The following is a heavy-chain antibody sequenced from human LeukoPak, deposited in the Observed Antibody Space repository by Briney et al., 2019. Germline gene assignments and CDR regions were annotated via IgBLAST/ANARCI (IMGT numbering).Heavy chain of an antibody. V-gene: IGHV3-23*01. CDR3: AKTLVSSALRRRGYYFDY. CDR2: ISASGGST. Sequence: GGSLRLSCAASGFTFSTYAMNWVRQAPGKGLEWVSTISASGGSTYYADSVKGRFTISRDNSKNTLYLQMNSLRAEDTAVYYCAKTLVSSALRRRGYYFDYWGQGTLVTVSS. CDR1: GFTFSTYA. J-gene: IGHJ4*02. D-gene: IGHD6-25*01.